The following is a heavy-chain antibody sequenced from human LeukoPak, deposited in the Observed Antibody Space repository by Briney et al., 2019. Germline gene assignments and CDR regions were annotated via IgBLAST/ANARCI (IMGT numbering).Heavy chain of an antibody. CDR2: INHSGST. D-gene: IGHD3-16*01. V-gene: IGHV4-34*01. CDR1: GGSFSGYY. CDR3: ARGSGGIRPVIL. Sequence: PSETLSLTCAVYGGSFSGYYWSWIRQPPGKGLEWIGEINHSGSTNYNPSLKSRVTISVDTSKNQFSLKLSSVTAADTAVYYCARGSGGIRPVILWGQGTLVTVSS. J-gene: IGHJ4*02.